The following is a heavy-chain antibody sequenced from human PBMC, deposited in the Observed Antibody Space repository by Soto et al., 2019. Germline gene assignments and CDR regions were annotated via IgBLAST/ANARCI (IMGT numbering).Heavy chain of an antibody. Sequence: GGSLRLSCAASGFMFSAYWMSWVRQAPGKGLEWVANIHGDGGKIYYVDSVKGRFTISRDNAKRSLYLQMNSLRAEDTAVYYCARDFYGGYTYGPGDYWGQGALVTVSA. D-gene: IGHD5-18*01. J-gene: IGHJ4*02. V-gene: IGHV3-7*01. CDR3: ARDFYGGYTYGPGDY. CDR2: IHGDGGKI. CDR1: GFMFSAYW.